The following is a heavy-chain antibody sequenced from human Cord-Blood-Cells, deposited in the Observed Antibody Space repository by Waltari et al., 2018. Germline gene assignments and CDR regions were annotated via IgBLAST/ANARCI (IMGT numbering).Heavy chain of an antibody. CDR3: ARQPYDFWSGYYLDY. D-gene: IGHD3-3*01. CDR1: GGSISSSSYY. Sequence: QLQLQESGPGLVKPSETLSLTCTVSGGSISSSSYYWGWIRQPPGKGLEWIGSIYYSGSTYHNPSLKIRVTISVDTSKNQFSLKLSSVTAADTAVYYCARQPYDFWSGYYLDYWGQGTLVTVSS. V-gene: IGHV4-39*01. J-gene: IGHJ4*02. CDR2: IYYSGST.